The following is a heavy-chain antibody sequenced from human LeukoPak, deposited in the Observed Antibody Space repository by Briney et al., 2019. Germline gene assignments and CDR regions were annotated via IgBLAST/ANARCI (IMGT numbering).Heavy chain of an antibody. V-gene: IGHV3-23*01. J-gene: IGHJ4*02. D-gene: IGHD4-23*01. Sequence: GGSLRLSCAGAGFTFSNYGMSWVRQAPGKGLEWVSVISRSGTETYHADSVRGRFTISRDNAKNTLYLQLNSLRAEDTAVYYCAKKSPDSSGNPAYDWGQGTLVTVFS. CDR2: ISRSGTET. CDR1: GFTFSNYG. CDR3: AKKSPDSSGNPAYD.